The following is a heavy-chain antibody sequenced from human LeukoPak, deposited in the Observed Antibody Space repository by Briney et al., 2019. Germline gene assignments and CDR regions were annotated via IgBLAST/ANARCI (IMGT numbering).Heavy chain of an antibody. V-gene: IGHV5-51*01. CDR2: IYPSDSAT. D-gene: IGHD1-26*01. J-gene: IGHJ4*02. CDR1: GYSFTNYW. Sequence: GESLKISCKGSGYSFTNYWIGWVREMPGKGLEGVGIIYPSDSATKYSPSFQGQVTISADKSITTAYLQWSSLKASDTAMYYCARLAGNYYDLPIDYWGQGTLVTVSS. CDR3: ARLAGNYYDLPIDY.